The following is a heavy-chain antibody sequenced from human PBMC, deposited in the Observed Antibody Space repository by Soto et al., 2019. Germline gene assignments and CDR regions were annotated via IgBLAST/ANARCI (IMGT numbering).Heavy chain of an antibody. CDR2: IYSGGST. V-gene: IGHV3-66*01. CDR3: AREGIRSPLYY. CDR1: GFTVSSNY. D-gene: IGHD4-17*01. J-gene: IGHJ4*02. Sequence: EVQLVESGGGFVQPGGSLRLSCAVSGFTVSSNYMSWVRQAPGKGLEWVSVIYSGGSTYYADSVKGRFTISRDNSKNTLYLQMNSLRAEDTAVYYCAREGIRSPLYYWGQGTLVTVSS.